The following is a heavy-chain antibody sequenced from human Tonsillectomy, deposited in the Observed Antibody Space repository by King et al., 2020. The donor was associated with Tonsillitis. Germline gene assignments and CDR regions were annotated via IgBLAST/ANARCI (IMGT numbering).Heavy chain of an antibody. D-gene: IGHD2-15*01. Sequence: VQLVESGGGLVQPGGSLRLSCAASGFTFSSYWMSWVRQAPGKGLEWVANIKQDGREKYYVDSEKGRFTISRDNAKNSLYLQMNSLRAEDTAVYYCAGDCRGGSCYGAFDNWGQGTMVTVSS. V-gene: IGHV3-7*03. J-gene: IGHJ3*02. CDR3: AGDCRGGSCYGAFDN. CDR1: GFTFSSYW. CDR2: IKQDGREK.